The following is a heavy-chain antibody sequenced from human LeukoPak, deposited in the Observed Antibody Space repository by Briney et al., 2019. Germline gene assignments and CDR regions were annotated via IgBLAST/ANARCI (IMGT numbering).Heavy chain of an antibody. CDR3: ARGQKYRNGYTVTELGSGYFAY. CDR1: GGSISSYY. CDR2: IYYSGRT. V-gene: IGHV4-59*01. D-gene: IGHD5-18*01. Sequence: SETLSLTCSVSGGSISSYYWNWIRQTPGKGLEWIGYIYYSGRTNYNPSFKSRVTISVDTSKNQFSLTLSSVTTADTAVYYCARGQKYRNGYTVTELGSGYFAYWGQGTLVTVSS. J-gene: IGHJ4*02.